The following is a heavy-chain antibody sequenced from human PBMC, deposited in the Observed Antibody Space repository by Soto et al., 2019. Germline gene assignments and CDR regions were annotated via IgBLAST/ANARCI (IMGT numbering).Heavy chain of an antibody. D-gene: IGHD3-22*01. J-gene: IGHJ4*02. CDR1: GFTFSSYG. V-gene: IGHV3-30*18. Sequence: GGSLRLSCAASGFTFSSYGMHWVRQAPGKGLEWVAVISYDGSNKYYADSVKGRFTISRDNSKNTLYMQMNSLRAEDTAVYYCAKGFTDYYDSSGYYSSPDYWGQGTLVTVSS. CDR2: ISYDGSNK. CDR3: AKGFTDYYDSSGYYSSPDY.